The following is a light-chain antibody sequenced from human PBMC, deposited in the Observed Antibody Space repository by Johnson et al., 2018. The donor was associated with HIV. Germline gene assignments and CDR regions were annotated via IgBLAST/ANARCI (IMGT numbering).Light chain of an antibody. J-gene: IGLJ1*01. V-gene: IGLV1-51*02. Sequence: QSVLTQPPSVSAAPGQKVTISCSGSSSDMGNYAVSWYQQLPGPAPKLLIYENNKRPSGIPDRFSGSKSGTSATLGITGLQSGDEADYYCGTWDSSLSTYVFGTGTKVTVL. CDR2: ENN. CDR3: GTWDSSLSTYV. CDR1: SSDMGNYA.